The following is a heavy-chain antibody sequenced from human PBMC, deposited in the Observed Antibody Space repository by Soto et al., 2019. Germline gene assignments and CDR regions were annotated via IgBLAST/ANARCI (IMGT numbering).Heavy chain of an antibody. J-gene: IGHJ3*02. V-gene: IGHV4-30-2*01. CDR1: DNCRSYGGYS. CDR3: ARAHGSGWGAFDI. D-gene: IGHD3-10*01. CDR2: IYHSGST. Sequence: SENVYLTSAVPDNCRSYGGYSWRWIRQPPGKGLEWIGYIYHSGSTYYNPSLKSRVTISVDRSKNQFSLKLSSVTAADTAVYYCARAHGSGWGAFDIWGQGTMVT.